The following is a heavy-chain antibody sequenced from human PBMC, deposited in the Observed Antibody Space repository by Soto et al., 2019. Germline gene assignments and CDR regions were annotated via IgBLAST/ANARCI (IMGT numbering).Heavy chain of an antibody. CDR3: ARGRTVVPAAMSWFDP. CDR1: SGSISSSNW. CDR2: IYHSGST. V-gene: IGHV4-4*02. Sequence: SETLSLTCAVSSGSISSSNWWSWVRQPPGKGLEWIGEIYHSGSTNYNPSLKSRVTIPVDKSKNQFSLKLSSVTAADTAVYYCARGRTVVPAAMSWFDPWGQGTLVTVSS. D-gene: IGHD2-2*01. J-gene: IGHJ5*02.